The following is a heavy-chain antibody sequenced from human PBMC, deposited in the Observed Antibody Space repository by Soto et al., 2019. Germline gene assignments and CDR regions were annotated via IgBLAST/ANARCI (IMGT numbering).Heavy chain of an antibody. J-gene: IGHJ4*02. D-gene: IGHD3-3*01. Sequence: NPSETLSLTCTVSGGSVSSGSYFWSWIRQPPGKGLEWIGYIYYSGSTHYNPSLKSRVIISVDTSKNQFSLKLTSVTAADTAVYYCASYSMGVVSPFSFDYWGQGTLVTVSS. CDR2: IYYSGST. V-gene: IGHV4-61*01. CDR1: GGSVSSGSYF. CDR3: ASYSMGVVSPFSFDY.